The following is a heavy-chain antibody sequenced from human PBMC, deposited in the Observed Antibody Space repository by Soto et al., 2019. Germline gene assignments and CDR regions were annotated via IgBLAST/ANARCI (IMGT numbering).Heavy chain of an antibody. V-gene: IGHV3-21*01. CDR1: GFTFSSYS. Sequence: EVQLVESGGGLVKPGGSLRLSCAASGFTFSSYSMNWVRQAPGKGLEWVSSISSSSSYKYYADSVKGRFTISRDNAKNSLYLQMNSLRAEDTAVYYCARGGYSGYDLSWFDPWGQGTLVTVSS. J-gene: IGHJ5*02. D-gene: IGHD5-12*01. CDR3: ARGGYSGYDLSWFDP. CDR2: ISSSSSYK.